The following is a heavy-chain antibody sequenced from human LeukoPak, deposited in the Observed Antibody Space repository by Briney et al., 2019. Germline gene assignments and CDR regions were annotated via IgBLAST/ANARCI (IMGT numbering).Heavy chain of an antibody. D-gene: IGHD6-6*01. CDR3: AKPRMDSSSPGHDAFDI. CDR2: INPNSGGT. Sequence: GASVKVSCKASGYTFTCYYMHWVRQAPGQGLEWMGWINPNSGGTNYAQKFQGRVTMTRDTSISTAYMELSRLRSDDTAVYYCAKPRMDSSSPGHDAFDIWGQGTMVTVSS. J-gene: IGHJ3*02. V-gene: IGHV1-2*02. CDR1: GYTFTCYY.